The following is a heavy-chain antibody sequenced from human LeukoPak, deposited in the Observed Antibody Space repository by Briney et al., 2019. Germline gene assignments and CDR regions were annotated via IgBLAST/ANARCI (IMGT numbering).Heavy chain of an antibody. J-gene: IGHJ5*02. CDR3: ARVPTYYDFWSGYYYNWFDP. D-gene: IGHD3-3*01. Sequence: ASVKVSCKASGYTFTSYGISWVRQAPGQGLEWMGWISAYNGNTNYAQKLQGRVTMTTDTSTSTAYMELRSLRSDDTAVYYCARVPTYYDFWSGYYYNWFDPWGQGTLVTVSS. CDR1: GYTFTSYG. V-gene: IGHV1-18*01. CDR2: ISAYNGNT.